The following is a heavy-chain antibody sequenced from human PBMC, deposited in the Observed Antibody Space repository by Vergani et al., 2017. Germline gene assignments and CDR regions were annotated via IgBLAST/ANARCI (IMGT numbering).Heavy chain of an antibody. D-gene: IGHD3-3*01. Sequence: QLQLQESGPGLVKPSETLSLTCTVSGGSISSSSYYWGWIRQPPGKGLEWIGSIYYSGSTYYNPSLKSRVTISVDTSKNQVSLKLISVTAADTALYYCARDCGEFGVVTTPNWFDPWGQGTLVTVSS. CDR2: IYYSGST. J-gene: IGHJ5*02. CDR1: GGSISSSSYY. V-gene: IGHV4-39*07. CDR3: ARDCGEFGVVTTPNWFDP.